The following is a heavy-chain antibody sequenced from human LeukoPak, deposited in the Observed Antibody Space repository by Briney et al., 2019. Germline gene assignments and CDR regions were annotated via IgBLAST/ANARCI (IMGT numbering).Heavy chain of an antibody. J-gene: IGHJ4*02. V-gene: IGHV3-23*01. Sequence: GGSLRLSCAVFGITLSNYGMTWVRQAPGKGLEWVAGISDSGGRTNYADSVKGRFTISRDNPKNTLYLQMNSLRAEDTAVYFCAKRGVVIRVILVGFHKEAYYFDSWGQGVLVTVSS. CDR3: AKRGVVIRVILVGFHKEAYYFDS. CDR2: ISDSGGRT. CDR1: GITLSNYG. D-gene: IGHD3-22*01.